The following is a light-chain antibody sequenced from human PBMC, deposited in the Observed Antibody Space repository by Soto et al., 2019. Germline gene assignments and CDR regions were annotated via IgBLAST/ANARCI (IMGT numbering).Light chain of an antibody. Sequence: EIVVTQSPATLSVSPGERATLSCRASQSVGNNFAWYQQKPGQAPRLLIFATSTRATGVPAGFSGSGSGTEFTLTISSLQSEDFAVYYCQQYGDWPLTFGGGAKVEIE. V-gene: IGKV3-15*01. J-gene: IGKJ4*01. CDR1: QSVGNN. CDR2: ATS. CDR3: QQYGDWPLT.